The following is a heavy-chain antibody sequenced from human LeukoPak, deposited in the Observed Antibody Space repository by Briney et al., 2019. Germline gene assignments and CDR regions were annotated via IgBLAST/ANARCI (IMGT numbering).Heavy chain of an antibody. CDR2: INWNGGST. V-gene: IGHV3-20*04. J-gene: IGHJ3*02. CDR3: ARDSVTGTKGGNDAFDI. D-gene: IGHD1-7*01. Sequence: GGSLRLSCAASGFTFDDYGMSWVRQTPGKGLEWVSGINWNGGSTGYADSVKGRFTISRDKAKNSLYLQMNSLRAEDTALYYCARDSVTGTKGGNDAFDIWGQGTMVTVSS. CDR1: GFTFDDYG.